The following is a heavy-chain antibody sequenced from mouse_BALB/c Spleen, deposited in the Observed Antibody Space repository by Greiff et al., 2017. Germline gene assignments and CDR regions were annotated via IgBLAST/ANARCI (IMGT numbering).Heavy chain of an antibody. CDR1: GYTFSSYT. Sequence: VHLLESGGGLVKPGGSLKLSCAASGYTFSSYTMPWVRQTPEKRLEWVATISSCSGYTYYPHSVKGRFTISRVKAENTLYLQMSSLRSEDTAVYYCARGGRWAYLVYYAMDYWGQGTSLTVSS. V-gene: IGHV5-6-4*01. CDR2: ISSCSGYT. D-gene: IGHD5-1-1*01. J-gene: IGHJ4*01. CDR3: ARGGRWAYLVYYAMDY.